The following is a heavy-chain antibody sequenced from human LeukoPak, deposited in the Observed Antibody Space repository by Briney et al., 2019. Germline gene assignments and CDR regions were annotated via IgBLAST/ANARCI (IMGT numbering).Heavy chain of an antibody. CDR1: GFTFSSYS. J-gene: IGHJ4*02. D-gene: IGHD6-13*01. V-gene: IGHV3-21*01. Sequence: GGSLRLSCAASGFTFSSYSMNWVRQAPGKGLEWVSSISSSSSYIYYADSVKGRFTISRDNAKNSLYLQMNSLRAEDTAVYYCARPAAAGTAVGGDYWGQGTLVTVSS. CDR2: ISSSSSYI. CDR3: ARPAAAGTAVGGDY.